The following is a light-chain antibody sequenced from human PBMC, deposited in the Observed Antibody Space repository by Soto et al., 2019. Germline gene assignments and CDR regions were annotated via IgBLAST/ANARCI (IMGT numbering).Light chain of an antibody. J-gene: IGKJ3*01. Sequence: DILLTQSPSTLSASVGDRVTISCRASQSINKWLAWYQHKPGKAPNLLIYEVSTLHSGVPSRFSGSGSGTEFTLTISSLRPDDFATYYCQQYSSWPFTFGPGTKVAIE. CDR3: QQYSSWPFT. CDR2: EVS. V-gene: IGKV1-5*03. CDR1: QSINKW.